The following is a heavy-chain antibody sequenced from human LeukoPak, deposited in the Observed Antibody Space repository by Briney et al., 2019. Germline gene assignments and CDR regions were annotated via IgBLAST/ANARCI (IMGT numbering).Heavy chain of an antibody. V-gene: IGHV4-31*11. CDR3: ARANYYYGSGSYVGPFDI. CDR2: TYYSGST. D-gene: IGHD3-10*01. Sequence: SEALSLTCAVYGGSFSGYYWSWIRQHPGKGLEWIGYTYYSGSTYYNPSLKSRVTISVDTSKNQFSLKLSSVTAADTAVYYCARANYYYGSGSYVGPFDIWGQGTMVTVSS. CDR1: GGSFSGYY. J-gene: IGHJ3*02.